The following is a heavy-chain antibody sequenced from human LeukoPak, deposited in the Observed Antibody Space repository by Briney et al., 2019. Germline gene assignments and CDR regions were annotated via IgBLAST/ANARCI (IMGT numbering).Heavy chain of an antibody. CDR1: GFTFTSHE. D-gene: IGHD3-16*01. V-gene: IGHV4-59*11. CDR2: IYYSGST. Sequence: GSLRLSCAASGFTFTSHEMNWIRQPPGKGLEWIGYIYYSGSTNYNPSLKSRVTISVDTSKNQFSLKLSSVTAADTAVYYCARGEGALHHWGQGTLVTVSS. CDR3: ARGEGALHH. J-gene: IGHJ1*01.